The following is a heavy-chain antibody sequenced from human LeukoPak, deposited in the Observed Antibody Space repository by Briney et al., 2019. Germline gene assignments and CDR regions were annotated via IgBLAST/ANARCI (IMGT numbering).Heavy chain of an antibody. J-gene: IGHJ5*02. Sequence: PSESLSLTCAVSGGSISSISSNNWAWIRQPPGKGLELIAAIHYTGSTYYNPSYMSRVTISVDTSKNQFSLKLNSLTATDTAVYYCARLPTGYPNWFDTWGQGILVTVSS. D-gene: IGHD5-18*01. CDR2: IHYTGST. CDR1: GGSISSISSNN. V-gene: IGHV4-39*01. CDR3: ARLPTGYPNWFDT.